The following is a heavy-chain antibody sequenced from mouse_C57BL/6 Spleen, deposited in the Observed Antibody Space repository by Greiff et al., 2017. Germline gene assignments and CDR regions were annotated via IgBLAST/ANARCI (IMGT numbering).Heavy chain of an antibody. V-gene: IGHV7-3*01. CDR3: ACADYGSSYDDAMDY. CDR1: GFTFTDYY. Sequence: EVNVVESGGGLVQPGGSLSLSCAASGFTFTDYYMSWVRQPPGKALEWLGFIRNKANGYTTEYSVSVKGRFTISRDNSQSILYLQMNALRAEDSATYYCACADYGSSYDDAMDYWGQGTSVTVSS. D-gene: IGHD1-1*01. CDR2: IRNKANGYTT. J-gene: IGHJ4*01.